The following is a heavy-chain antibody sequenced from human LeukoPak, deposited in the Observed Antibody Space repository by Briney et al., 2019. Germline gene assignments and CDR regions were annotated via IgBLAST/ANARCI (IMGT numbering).Heavy chain of an antibody. Sequence: SETLSLTCTVPGGSISSYYWSWIRQPPGKGLEWSGYIYYSGSTNYNPSLKSRVTISVDTSKNQFSLKLSSVTAADTAVYYCARADSSGWSPHYFDYWGQGTLVTVSS. D-gene: IGHD6-19*01. CDR1: GGSISSYY. V-gene: IGHV4-59*01. CDR2: IYYSGST. J-gene: IGHJ4*02. CDR3: ARADSSGWSPHYFDY.